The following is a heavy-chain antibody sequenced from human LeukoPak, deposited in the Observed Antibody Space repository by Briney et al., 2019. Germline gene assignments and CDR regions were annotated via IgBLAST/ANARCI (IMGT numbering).Heavy chain of an antibody. Sequence: GEFLKISCKASGYSFTSNWIGWVRQMPGKGLELMGVIYPGDSDIRYSPSFQGQVTISADKSITTAYLQWSSLKASDSVMYYCARLPYCGGDCYPNWFDRWGQGTLVTVSS. CDR1: GYSFTSNW. CDR3: ARLPYCGGDCYPNWFDR. CDR2: IYPGDSDI. V-gene: IGHV5-51*01. J-gene: IGHJ5*02. D-gene: IGHD2-21*02.